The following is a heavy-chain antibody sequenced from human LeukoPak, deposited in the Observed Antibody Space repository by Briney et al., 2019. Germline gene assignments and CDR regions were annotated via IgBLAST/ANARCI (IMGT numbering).Heavy chain of an antibody. V-gene: IGHV1-2*06. D-gene: IGHD3-22*01. CDR1: GYTFTGYY. J-gene: IGHJ4*02. CDR3: ARRVGYDSSGYYYVSTGSLVY. Sequence: ASVKVSCKASGYTFTGYYMHWVRQAPGQGLEWMGRINPNSGGTNCAQKFQGRVTMTRDTSISTAYMELSRLRSDDTAVYYCARRVGYDSSGYYYVSTGSLVYWGQGTLVTVSS. CDR2: INPNSGGT.